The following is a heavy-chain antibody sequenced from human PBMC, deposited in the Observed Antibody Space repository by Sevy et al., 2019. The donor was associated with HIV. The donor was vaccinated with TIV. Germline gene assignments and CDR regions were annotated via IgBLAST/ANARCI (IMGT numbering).Heavy chain of an antibody. CDR3: AGRGYYDSSGYYTYGMDV. CDR2: IYPGDSDT. J-gene: IGHJ6*02. CDR1: GYTFSNYW. Sequence: GESLKISCKGSGYTFSNYWIGWVRQMPGKGLEWMGIIYPGDSDTRYSPSFQGQVTISSDKSISTAYLQWRSLKASDTAMYYCAGRGYYDSSGYYTYGMDVWGQGTTVTVSS. D-gene: IGHD3-22*01. V-gene: IGHV5-51*01.